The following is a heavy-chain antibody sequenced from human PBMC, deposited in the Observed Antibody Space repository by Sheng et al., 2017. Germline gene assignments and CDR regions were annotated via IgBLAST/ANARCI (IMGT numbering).Heavy chain of an antibody. D-gene: IGHD2-21*01. J-gene: IGHJ4*02. CDR2: ISSSSSYI. Sequence: QAPGKGLEWVSSISSSSSYIYYADSVKGRFTISRDNAKNSLYLQMNSLRAEDTAVYYCARDFALGFVVVPFDYWGQGTLVTVSS. CDR3: ARDFALGFVVVPFDY. V-gene: IGHV3-21*01.